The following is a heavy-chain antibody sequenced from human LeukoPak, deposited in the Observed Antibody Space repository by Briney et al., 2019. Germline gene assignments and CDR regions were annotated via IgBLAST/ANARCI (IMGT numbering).Heavy chain of an antibody. CDR2: ISYDGSNK. Sequence: PGGSLRLSCAASGFTFSSYGMHWVRQAPGKGLEWVAVISYDGSNKYYADSVKGRFTISRDNSKNTLYLQMNSLRAEDTAVYYCARDWIQLWDTSGAFDIWGQGTVVTVSS. J-gene: IGHJ3*02. CDR1: GFTFSSYG. V-gene: IGHV3-30*03. CDR3: ARDWIQLWDTSGAFDI. D-gene: IGHD5-18*01.